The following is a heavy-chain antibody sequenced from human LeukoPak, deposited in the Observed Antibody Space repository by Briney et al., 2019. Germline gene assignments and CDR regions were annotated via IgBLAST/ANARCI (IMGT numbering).Heavy chain of an antibody. V-gene: IGHV4-59*08. J-gene: IGHJ5*02. CDR3: AMQVGIYGDYNNWFDP. D-gene: IGHD4-17*01. Sequence: SETLSLTCTVSGAPLNNYYWNWVRQPPGKELEWSGNVYHSGSTRYNPSLKSRATMSLDSSKNQFSLRLTPVTAADMAVYYCAMQVGIYGDYNNWFDPWGQGARVTVSS. CDR2: VYHSGST. CDR1: GAPLNNYY.